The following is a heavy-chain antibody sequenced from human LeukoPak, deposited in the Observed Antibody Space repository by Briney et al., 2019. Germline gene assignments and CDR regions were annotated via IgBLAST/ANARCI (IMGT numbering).Heavy chain of an antibody. CDR3: ARSRIQLWIDF. D-gene: IGHD5-18*01. V-gene: IGHV3-23*01. Sequence: PGGSLRLSCAASGFAFNFYAMTWIRQAPGKGLQWLSTVNANGINTYYADSVRGRFTISRDNSKNTLYLQLNSLRSEDTAVYYCARSRIQLWIDFWGQGTLVTVSS. J-gene: IGHJ5*01. CDR2: VNANGINT. CDR1: GFAFNFYA.